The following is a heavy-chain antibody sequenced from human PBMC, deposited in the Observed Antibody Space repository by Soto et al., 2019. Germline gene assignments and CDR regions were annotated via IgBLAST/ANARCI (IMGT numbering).Heavy chain of an antibody. CDR2: IFYSGVT. V-gene: IGHV4-59*01. CDR3: ARVPRDWFDP. J-gene: IGHJ5*02. Sequence: QVQLQESGPGLVKPSETLSLTCTVSGVSITDYYWSWIRQPPGQGLEWIAYIFYSGVTNYNPSLKGRVNISLDTSKNYFSLNLTSITAADTAVYYCARVPRDWFDPWGQGTLVTVSS. CDR1: GVSITDYY.